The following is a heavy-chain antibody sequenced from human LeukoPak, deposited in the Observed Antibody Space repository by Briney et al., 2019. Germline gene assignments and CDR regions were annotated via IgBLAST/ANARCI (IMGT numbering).Heavy chain of an antibody. CDR3: ARARVWSCGWLYFDY. CDR2: IIPIFGTA. CDR1: GGTFSSYA. Sequence: ASVKVSCKASGGTFSSYAISWVRQAPGQGLEWMGGIIPIFGTANYAQKFQGRVAITADKSTSTAYMELSSLRSEDTAVYYCARARVWSCGWLYFDYWGQGTLVTVSS. D-gene: IGHD6-19*01. J-gene: IGHJ4*02. V-gene: IGHV1-69*06.